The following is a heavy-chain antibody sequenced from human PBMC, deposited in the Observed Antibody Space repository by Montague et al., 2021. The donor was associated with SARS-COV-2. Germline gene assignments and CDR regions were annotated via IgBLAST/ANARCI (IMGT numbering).Heavy chain of an antibody. CDR3: ARGPYSSDQLFHYYYGMDV. Sequence: SETLSLTCAVYGGSFSGHYWSWIRQPPGKGLEWIGEINHSGSTNYNPSLKSRVTISVDTSKNQFSLKLSSVTAADTAVYYCARGPYSSDQLFHYYYGMDVWGQGTTVTVSS. D-gene: IGHD6-19*01. V-gene: IGHV4-34*01. J-gene: IGHJ6*02. CDR2: INHSGST. CDR1: GGSFSGHY.